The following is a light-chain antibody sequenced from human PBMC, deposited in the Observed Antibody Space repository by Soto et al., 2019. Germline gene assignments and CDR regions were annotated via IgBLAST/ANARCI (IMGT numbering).Light chain of an antibody. V-gene: IGKV1-5*01. Sequence: DIQVRQSRCTLSASVGDRVTLTCRASHSLNTRLAWYQERSGKGAKPLIYDASTFESGGPSRFSGGGSGTEFTLTINNMQPDDLATYICQQYKSYSTFGQGTKV. CDR3: QQYKSYST. CDR2: DAS. J-gene: IGKJ1*01. CDR1: HSLNTR.